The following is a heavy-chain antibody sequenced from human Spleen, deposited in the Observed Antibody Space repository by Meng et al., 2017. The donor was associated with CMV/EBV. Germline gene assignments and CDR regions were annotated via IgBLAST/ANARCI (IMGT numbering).Heavy chain of an antibody. J-gene: IGHJ4*02. CDR1: GFTVSSNY. CDR3: AKVWVGVVITDYYFDY. D-gene: IGHD3-3*01. CDR2: IYSDGST. V-gene: IGHV3-53*01. Sequence: SGFTVSSNYMSWVRQAPGKGLEWVSIIYSDGSTYYTDSVRGRFTISRDNSKNTLNLQINSLRAEDTAVYYCAKVWVGVVITDYYFDYWGQGTLVTVSS.